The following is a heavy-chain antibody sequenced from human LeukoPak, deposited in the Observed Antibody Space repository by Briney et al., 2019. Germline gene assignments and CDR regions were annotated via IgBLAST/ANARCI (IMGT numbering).Heavy chain of an antibody. D-gene: IGHD4-23*01. J-gene: IGHJ3*02. Sequence: SETLSLTCTVFGGSISSSSYYWGWIRQPPGKGLEWIGSIYYSGSTYYNPSLKSRVTISVDTSKNQFSLKLSSVTAADTAVYYCARPAVVTDAFDIWGQGTMVTVSS. CDR2: IYYSGST. CDR1: GGSISSSSYY. V-gene: IGHV4-39*01. CDR3: ARPAVVTDAFDI.